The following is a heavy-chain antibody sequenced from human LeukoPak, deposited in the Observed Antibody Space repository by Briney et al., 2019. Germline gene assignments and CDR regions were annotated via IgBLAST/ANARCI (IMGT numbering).Heavy chain of an antibody. CDR1: GFTFSSYS. CDR2: ISSSSSYI. V-gene: IGHV3-21*04. D-gene: IGHD7-27*01. Sequence: PGGSLRLSCAASGFTFSSYSMNWVRQAPGKGLEWVSSISSSSSYIYYADSVKGRFTISRDNAKNSLYLQMNSLRAEDTAVYYCAKDRKLGTYFDYWGQGTLVTVSS. CDR3: AKDRKLGTYFDY. J-gene: IGHJ4*02.